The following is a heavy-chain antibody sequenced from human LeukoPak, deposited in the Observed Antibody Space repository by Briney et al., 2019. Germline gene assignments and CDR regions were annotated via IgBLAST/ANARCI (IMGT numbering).Heavy chain of an antibody. Sequence: ASVKVSCKASGYTLTGYYMRWVRQAPGQGLEWMGWINPNSGGTNYAQKFQGRVTMTRDTSISTAYMELSRLRSDDTAVYYCARDLLLEWLLFDYWGQGTLVTVSS. CDR3: ARDLLLEWLLFDY. D-gene: IGHD3-3*01. CDR2: INPNSGGT. J-gene: IGHJ4*02. V-gene: IGHV1-2*02. CDR1: GYTLTGYY.